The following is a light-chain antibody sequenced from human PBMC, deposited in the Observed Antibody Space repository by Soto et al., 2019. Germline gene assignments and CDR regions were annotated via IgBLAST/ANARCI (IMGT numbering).Light chain of an antibody. CDR2: GIS. CDR3: QQYSTLPHT. Sequence: ENVLTQSPGILSLSPGERATLSCRATQSVTNRYFAWYQQKPGQAPRLLIYGISSRATDIPDRFSGSGSGTDFTLTISRLETEDFVVYCCQQYSTLPHTFGQGTKLEVK. CDR1: QSVTNRY. V-gene: IGKV3-20*01. J-gene: IGKJ2*01.